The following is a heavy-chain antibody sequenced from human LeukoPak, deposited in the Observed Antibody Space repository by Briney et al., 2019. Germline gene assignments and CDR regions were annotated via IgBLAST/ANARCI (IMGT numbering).Heavy chain of an antibody. V-gene: IGHV3-30*18. J-gene: IGHJ4*02. Sequence: GGSLRLSCAASGFTFSSYGMHWVRQAPGKGLEWVAVISYDGSNKYYADSVKGRFTISRDNSKNTLYLQMNSLRAEDTAVYYCAKSYYDSSGYRGDFDYWGQGTLVTVSS. CDR1: GFTFSSYG. D-gene: IGHD3-22*01. CDR2: ISYDGSNK. CDR3: AKSYYDSSGYRGDFDY.